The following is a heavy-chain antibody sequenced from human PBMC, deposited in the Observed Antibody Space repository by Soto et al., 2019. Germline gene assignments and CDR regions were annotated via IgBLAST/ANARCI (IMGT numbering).Heavy chain of an antibody. J-gene: IGHJ3*01. V-gene: IGHV3-49*05. Sequence: EVQLVESGGGLVKPGWSLRLSCTTSGFAFGDFAMFWFRQAPGKGLECVGFITSKKYGATPQYAASVRGRFSISRDDSRGVAYLQMNDLKADDTAVYYCARHPPERYSAYDFPFDVWGRGTSVTVSS. CDR3: ARHPPERYSAYDFPFDV. CDR1: GFAFGDFA. CDR2: ITSKKYGATP. D-gene: IGHD5-12*01.